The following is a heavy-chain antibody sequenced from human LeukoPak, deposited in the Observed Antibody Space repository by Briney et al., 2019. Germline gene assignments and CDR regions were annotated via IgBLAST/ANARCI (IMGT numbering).Heavy chain of an antibody. D-gene: IGHD5-12*01. CDR3: ARKATGWLDP. CDR2: ISSNGGST. CDR1: GFTFSSYA. V-gene: IGHV3-64*01. J-gene: IGHJ5*02. Sequence: PGGSLRLSCAASGFTFSSYAMHWVRQAPGKGLEYVSAISSNGGSTYYANSVKGRFTISRDNSKNTLYLQMGSLRAEDMAVYYCARKATGWLDPWGQGTLVTVSS.